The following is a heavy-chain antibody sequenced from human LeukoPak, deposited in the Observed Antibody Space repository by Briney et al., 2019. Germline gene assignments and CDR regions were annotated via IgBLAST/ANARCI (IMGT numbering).Heavy chain of an antibody. D-gene: IGHD3-10*01. Sequence: ASVKVSCKASGGTFSNYVISWVRQAPGQGLEWMGRIIPIAGIPNYAQKFQGRVTFIADKSTSTAYMELSSLRSEDTAVYYCARNEEGFGESLIGWGQGALVTVSS. CDR3: ARNEEGFGESLIG. CDR2: IIPIAGIP. V-gene: IGHV1-69*04. J-gene: IGHJ4*02. CDR1: GGTFSNYV.